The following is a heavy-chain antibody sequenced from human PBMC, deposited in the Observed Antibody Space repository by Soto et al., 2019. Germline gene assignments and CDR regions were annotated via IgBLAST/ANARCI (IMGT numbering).Heavy chain of an antibody. V-gene: IGHV4-59*01. CDR3: VTDLNGSGDY. J-gene: IGHJ4*02. Sequence: PSETLSLTCTVSGGSTTSDYWSWIRQPPGKGLEWLGYIFHSLGAKYNPSLGSRGTISLDTSKNPLSLSLRSVTAADTAIYFCVTDLNGSGDYWGQGTLVTVSS. CDR1: GGSTTSDY. CDR2: IFHSLGA. D-gene: IGHD3-10*01.